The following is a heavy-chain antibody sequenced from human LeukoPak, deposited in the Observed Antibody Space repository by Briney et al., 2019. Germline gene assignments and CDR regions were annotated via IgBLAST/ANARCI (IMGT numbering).Heavy chain of an antibody. D-gene: IGHD2-15*01. Sequence: GASVTVSCKASGGTFSDYAISWVRQAPGQGLEWRGGIIAMYGTPNYAQQLQGRVTITADISTSTAYMELSSLRSEDTAVYYCARDRKVVVAGTPHDYYYYYMDVWGKGTTVTVSS. J-gene: IGHJ6*03. CDR1: GGTFSDYA. CDR3: ARDRKVVVAGTPHDYYYYYMDV. CDR2: IIAMYGTP. V-gene: IGHV1-69*06.